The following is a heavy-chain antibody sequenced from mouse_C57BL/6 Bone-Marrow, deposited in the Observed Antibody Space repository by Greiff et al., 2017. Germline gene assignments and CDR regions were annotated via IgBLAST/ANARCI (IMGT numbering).Heavy chain of an antibody. J-gene: IGHJ4*01. CDR3: ARDAKAMDY. CDR2: SRNKANDYTT. CDR1: GFTFSDFY. V-gene: IGHV7-1*01. Sequence: EVKLMESGGGLVQSGRSLRLSCATSGFTFSDFYMAWVRQAPGKGLEWIAASRNKANDYTTEYSASVKGRFIVSRDTSQSILYLQMNALRAEDTAIYYCARDAKAMDYWGQGTSVTVSS.